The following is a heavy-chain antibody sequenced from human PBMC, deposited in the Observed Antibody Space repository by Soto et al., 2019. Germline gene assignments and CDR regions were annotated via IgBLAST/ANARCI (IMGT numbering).Heavy chain of an antibody. Sequence: GSLRLSCAASGFTRSSYAMSWVRQAPGKGLEWVSAISGSGGSTYYADSVKGRFTISRDNSKNTLYLQMNSLRAEDTAVYYCAKDLHYDFWLQVYYYGMDVWGQGTTVTVSS. CDR3: AKDLHYDFWLQVYYYGMDV. CDR2: ISGSGGST. CDR1: GFTRSSYA. J-gene: IGHJ6*02. V-gene: IGHV3-23*01. D-gene: IGHD3-3*01.